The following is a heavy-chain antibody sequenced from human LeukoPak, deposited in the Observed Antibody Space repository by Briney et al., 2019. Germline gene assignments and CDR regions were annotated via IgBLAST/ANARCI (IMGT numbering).Heavy chain of an antibody. D-gene: IGHD6-19*01. CDR1: GFTFSSCG. J-gene: IGHJ4*02. V-gene: IGHV3-30*18. Sequence: GRSLRLSCAASGFTFSSCGMHWVRQAPGKGLEWVAVISYDGSNKYYADSVKGRFTISRDNSKNTLYLQMNSLRAEDTAVYYCAKDVAVAGFYYFDYWGQGTLVTVSS. CDR3: AKDVAVAGFYYFDY. CDR2: ISYDGSNK.